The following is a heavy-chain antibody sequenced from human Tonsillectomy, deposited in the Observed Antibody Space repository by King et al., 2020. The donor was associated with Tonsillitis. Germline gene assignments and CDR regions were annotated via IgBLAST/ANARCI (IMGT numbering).Heavy chain of an antibody. CDR2: IYTSGST. J-gene: IGHJ4*02. D-gene: IGHD3-3*01. Sequence: VQLQESGPGLVKPSETLSLTCTVSNGSISTYYWSWIRQSAGKGLEWIGRIYTSGSTKYNPSLKSRVSMSVDTSKNQFSLKLNSVTAADTAIYYCARDVGLFGVIIMPDWGQGTLVTVSS. CDR1: NGSISTYY. CDR3: ARDVGLFGVIIMPD. V-gene: IGHV4-4*07.